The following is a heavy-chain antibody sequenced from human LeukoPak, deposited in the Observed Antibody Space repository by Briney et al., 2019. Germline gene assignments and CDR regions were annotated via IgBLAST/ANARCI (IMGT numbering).Heavy chain of an antibody. CDR3: ARGLPPVMKYYFDY. CDR2: ISSDGSGK. D-gene: IGHD4-11*01. V-gene: IGHV3-30*03. J-gene: IGHJ4*02. CDR1: GFTFRSYG. Sequence: GRSLRLSCAASGFTFRSYGMHWVRQAPGKGLEWVAVISSDGSGKHYADSVKGRFTISRDDSKNALYLQMNSLRAEDTAMYYCARGLPPVMKYYFDYWGQGTLVTVSS.